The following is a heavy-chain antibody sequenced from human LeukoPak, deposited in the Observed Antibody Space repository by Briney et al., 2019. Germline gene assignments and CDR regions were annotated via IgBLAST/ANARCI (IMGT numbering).Heavy chain of an antibody. V-gene: IGHV3-23*01. Sequence: PGGSLRLSCAVSGLTLSNYGMSWVRQAPGKGLEWVAGISDSGGSTTYADSAKGRFTISRDKPKNTLYQQMNSLRAEDTAVYFCAKRGVVIRVIRVGFHKGAYYFDFWGQGALVTVSS. J-gene: IGHJ4*02. CDR3: AKRGVVIRVIRVGFHKGAYYFDF. CDR2: ISDSGGST. CDR1: GLTLSNYG. D-gene: IGHD3-22*01.